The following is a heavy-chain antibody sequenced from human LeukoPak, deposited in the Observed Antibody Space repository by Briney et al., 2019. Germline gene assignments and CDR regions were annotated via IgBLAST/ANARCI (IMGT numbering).Heavy chain of an antibody. V-gene: IGHV4-59*01. CDR3: ARDQDSSGYYYGFDP. CDR1: GGSISSYY. J-gene: IGHJ5*02. CDR2: IYYSGST. Sequence: PSETLSLTCTVSGGSISSYYWSWIRQPPGKGLEWNGYIYYSGSTNYNPSLKSRVTLSVDTSKNQFSLKLSSVTAADTAVYYCARDQDSSGYYYGFDPWGQGTLVTVSS. D-gene: IGHD3-22*01.